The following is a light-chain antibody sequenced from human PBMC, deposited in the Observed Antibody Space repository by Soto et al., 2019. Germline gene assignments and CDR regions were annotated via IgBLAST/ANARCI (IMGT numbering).Light chain of an antibody. CDR1: WSNIGPNS. Sequence: QSVLTQPPSVSAAAGQKITISCSGGWSNIGPNSVSWYRQLPRTAPKLLIYDNDKRPSGIPDRFSGSKSGTSATLDITGLQAGDEADYYCGSRDRSLKTYVFGTGTKSPS. V-gene: IGLV1-51*01. CDR2: DND. CDR3: GSRDRSLKTYV. J-gene: IGLJ1*01.